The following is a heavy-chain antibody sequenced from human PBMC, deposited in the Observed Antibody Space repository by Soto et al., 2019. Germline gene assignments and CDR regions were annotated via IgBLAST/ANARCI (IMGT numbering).Heavy chain of an antibody. D-gene: IGHD1-26*01. CDR3: TRGRVWEPEY. CDR1: GYAFTTYW. CDR2: IYPRDSDT. V-gene: IGHV5-51*01. J-gene: IGHJ4*02. Sequence: PGEPMKISCKASGYAFTTYWIGWVRHMPGKGLEWMGIIYPRDSDTRYSPSFQGQVTISVDKSISTSYLQWTSLKASDTAMYFCTRGRVWEPEYWGQGTLVTVSS.